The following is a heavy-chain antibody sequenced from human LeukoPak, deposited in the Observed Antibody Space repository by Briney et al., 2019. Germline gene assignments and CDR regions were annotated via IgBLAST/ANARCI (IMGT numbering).Heavy chain of an antibody. J-gene: IGHJ4*02. CDR1: GFTFSSYG. CDR3: AKRSFGKRTTSGPIDY. CDR2: ISGSGGST. Sequence: PGGSLRLSCAASGFTFSSYGMSWVRQAPGKGLEWVSAISGSGGSTYYADSVKGRFTISRDNSKNTLYLQMNSLRAEDTAVYYCAKRSFGKRTTSGPIDYWGQGTLVTVSS. V-gene: IGHV3-23*01. D-gene: IGHD1-1*01.